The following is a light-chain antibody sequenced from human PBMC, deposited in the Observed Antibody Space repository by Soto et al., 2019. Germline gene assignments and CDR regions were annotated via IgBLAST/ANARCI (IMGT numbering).Light chain of an antibody. CDR1: KSVNRD. Sequence: IDVTMSPVTXCLWLPKRAPAACRASKSVNRDLAWYKKKHGKGTXLXXXGAYTRVTGIQNEFSGSGSGKAFTLTISRMKYEDSERYYCQQYNKGRPWTFGEGPKVDI. CDR2: GAY. V-gene: IGKV3-15*01. CDR3: QQYNKGRPWT. J-gene: IGKJ1*01.